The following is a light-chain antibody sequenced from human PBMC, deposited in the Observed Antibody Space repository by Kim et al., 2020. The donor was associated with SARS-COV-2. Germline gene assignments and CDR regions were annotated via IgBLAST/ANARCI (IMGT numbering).Light chain of an antibody. CDR2: SKN. V-gene: IGLV3-19*01. J-gene: IGLJ2*01. CDR3: NSRDISGDHLI. Sequence: ALGQTVRIKCQGDSLRMFYASWYQQKPGQAPLLVMFSKNNRPSGIPDRFSGSSSGDTASLIITGAQAEDEGDYYCNSRDISGDHLIFGGGTQLTVL. CDR1: SLRMFY.